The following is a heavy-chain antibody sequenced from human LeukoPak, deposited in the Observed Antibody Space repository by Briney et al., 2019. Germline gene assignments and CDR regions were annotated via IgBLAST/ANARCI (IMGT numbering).Heavy chain of an antibody. D-gene: IGHD3-10*01. CDR2: ISYDGSNK. CDR1: GFTFSSYA. J-gene: IGHJ4*02. Sequence: GGSLRLSCAASGFTFSSYAMHWVRQAPGKGLEWVAVISYDGSNKYYADSVKGRFTIFRDNSKNTLYLQMNSLRAEDTAVYYCARDQGSSFDYWGQGTLVTVSS. V-gene: IGHV3-30*04. CDR3: ARDQGSSFDY.